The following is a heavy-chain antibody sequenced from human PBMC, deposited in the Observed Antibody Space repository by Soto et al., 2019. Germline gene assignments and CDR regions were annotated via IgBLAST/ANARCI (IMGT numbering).Heavy chain of an antibody. D-gene: IGHD1-26*01. Sequence: QVQLVQSGAEVKKPRSSVKVSCKASGGSFSSNAISWVRQAPGQGLEWVGGIIPILGSANYAQKFQDRFTITADGSTTTTYMEQNSLRSEDAAVYYCTSRERVDAFDIWGQGTLVTVSS. CDR3: TSRERVDAFDI. J-gene: IGHJ3*02. V-gene: IGHV1-69*01. CDR2: IIPILGSA. CDR1: GGSFSSNA.